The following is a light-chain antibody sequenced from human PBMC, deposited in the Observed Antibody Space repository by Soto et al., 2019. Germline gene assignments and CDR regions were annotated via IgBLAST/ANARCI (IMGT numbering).Light chain of an antibody. J-gene: IGKJ5*01. CDR3: QQYNNWPPNT. V-gene: IGKV3D-15*01. CDR2: GAS. Sequence: EIVLTQSPGTLSLSPGQRATLSCRASESISRDYLAWYQQRLGQAPRLLIYGASSGATGIPDRFSGSGSGTEFTLTISSLQSEDFAVYYCQQYNNWPPNTFGQGTRLEIK. CDR1: ESISRDY.